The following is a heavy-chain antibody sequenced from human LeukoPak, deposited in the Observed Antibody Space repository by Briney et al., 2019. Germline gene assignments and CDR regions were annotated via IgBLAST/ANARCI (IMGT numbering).Heavy chain of an antibody. CDR1: GYTLTELS. D-gene: IGHD3-10*01. V-gene: IGHV1-24*01. CDR2: FDPEDGET. Sequence: ASVKVSCKVSGYTLTELSMHWVRQAPGKGLEWMGGFDPEDGETIYAQKFQGRVTMTEDTSTDTAYMELSSLRSEDTAVYYCATDVVSGRLPAYWGQGTLVTVSS. J-gene: IGHJ4*02. CDR3: ATDVVSGRLPAY.